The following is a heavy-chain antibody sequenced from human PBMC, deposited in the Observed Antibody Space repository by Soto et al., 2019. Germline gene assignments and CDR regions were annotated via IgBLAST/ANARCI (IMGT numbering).Heavy chain of an antibody. CDR1: GLTFRSYW. J-gene: IGHJ4*02. CDR2: INTDGSVA. Sequence: EVQLVESGGGLVQPGESLRLSCAASGLTFRSYWMHWVRQAPGKGLVWVSRINTDGSVAMYVDSVNGRFPISRDNAKNTLYLHRNSLRAEDTAVYYCVRDMQFWRLDSWCQGTLVTVSS. CDR3: VRDMQFWRLDS. D-gene: IGHD3-3*02. V-gene: IGHV3-74*03.